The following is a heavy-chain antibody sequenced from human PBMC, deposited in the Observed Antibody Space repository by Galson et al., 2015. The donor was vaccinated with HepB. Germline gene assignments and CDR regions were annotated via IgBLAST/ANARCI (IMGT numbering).Heavy chain of an antibody. CDR1: GFTFSSYG. CDR2: ISYDGSNK. D-gene: IGHD3-16*01. J-gene: IGHJ4*02. Sequence: SLRLSCAASGFTFSSYGMHWVRQAPGKGLEWVAVISYDGSNKYYADSVKGRFTISRDNSKNTLYLQMNSLRAEDTAVYYCAKAPGGDLYFDYWGQGTLVTVSS. CDR3: AKAPGGDLYFDY. V-gene: IGHV3-30*18.